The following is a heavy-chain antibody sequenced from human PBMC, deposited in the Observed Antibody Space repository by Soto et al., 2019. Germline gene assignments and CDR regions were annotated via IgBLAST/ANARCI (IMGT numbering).Heavy chain of an antibody. D-gene: IGHD6-19*01. J-gene: IGHJ4*02. V-gene: IGHV1-8*01. CDR3: ASSGIGWDLY. CDR2: MNPNSGNT. CDR1: GYTFTSYD. Sequence: QVQLAQSGAEVKKPGASVKVSCKASGYTFTSYDINGVRQATGQGLEWMGWMNPNSGNTGYAQKFQGRVTTTRNTSISAPYIGLSSLRSEDTAVYYWASSGIGWDLYWGQGTLVTVSS.